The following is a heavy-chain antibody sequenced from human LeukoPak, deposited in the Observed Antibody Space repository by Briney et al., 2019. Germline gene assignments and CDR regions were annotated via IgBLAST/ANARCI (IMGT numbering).Heavy chain of an antibody. CDR2: ISAYNGNT. V-gene: IGHV1-18*01. CDR1: GYTFTSYG. CDR3: ARVRDYVWGSNDAFDI. J-gene: IGHJ3*02. Sequence: GTSVKVSCKASGYTFTSYGISWVRQAPGQGLEWMGWISAYNGNTNYAQKLQGRVTMTTDTSTSTAYMELRSLRSDDTAVYYCARVRDYVWGSNDAFDIWGQGTMVTVSS. D-gene: IGHD3-16*01.